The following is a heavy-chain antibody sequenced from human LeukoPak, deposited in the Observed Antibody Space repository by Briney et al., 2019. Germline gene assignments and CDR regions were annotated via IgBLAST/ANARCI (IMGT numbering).Heavy chain of an antibody. V-gene: IGHV1-18*01. J-gene: IGHJ3*02. D-gene: IGHD3-3*01. CDR3: ASPYYDFWSGYSPDAFDI. Sequence: ASVKVSCKASGGTFSSYAISWVRQAPGQGLEWMGWISAYNGNTNYAQKLQGRVTMTTDTSTSTAYMELRSLRSDDTAVYYCASPYYDFWSGYSPDAFDIWGQGTMVTVSS. CDR1: GGTFSSYA. CDR2: ISAYNGNT.